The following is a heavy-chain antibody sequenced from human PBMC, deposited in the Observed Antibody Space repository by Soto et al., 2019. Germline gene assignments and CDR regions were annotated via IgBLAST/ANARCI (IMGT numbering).Heavy chain of an antibody. CDR3: AKDRPPARLSGAEFDY. CDR2: ISGSGGST. V-gene: IGHV3-23*01. J-gene: IGHJ4*02. D-gene: IGHD6-19*01. CDR1: GFTFSSYA. Sequence: EVQLLESGGGLVQPGGSLRLSCAASGFTFSSYAMSWVRQAPGKGLEWVSAISGSGGSTYYADSVKGRFTISRDNSKNTLYLQMNSLRAEDTAGYDCAKDRPPARLSGAEFDYWGQGTLVTVSS.